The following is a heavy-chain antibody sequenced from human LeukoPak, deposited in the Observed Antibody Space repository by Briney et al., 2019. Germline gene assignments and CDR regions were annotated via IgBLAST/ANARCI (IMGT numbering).Heavy chain of an antibody. CDR1: GGSISSYY. D-gene: IGHD3-10*01. CDR3: ASISLNFGEGFDY. J-gene: IGHJ4*02. CDR2: IYYSGST. Sequence: SETLSLTCTVSGGSISSYYWSWIRQPPGKGLEWIGYIYYSGSTNYNPSLKSRVTISVDTSKNQFSLKLSSVTAADTAVYHCASISLNFGEGFDYWGQGTLVTVSS. V-gene: IGHV4-59*01.